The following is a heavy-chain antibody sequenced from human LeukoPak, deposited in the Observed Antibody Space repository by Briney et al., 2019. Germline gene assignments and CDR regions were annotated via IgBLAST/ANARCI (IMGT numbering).Heavy chain of an antibody. D-gene: IGHD3-3*01. V-gene: IGHV1-69*02. CDR1: GGTFSSYT. J-gene: IGHJ4*02. CDR3: ARGLTGYYDFWSGYYLDY. Sequence: SVKVSCKASGGTFSSYTISWVRQAPGQGREWMGRIIPILGVPNYAQKFQGRVTITADKSTSTAYMELSSLRSEDTAVYYCARGLTGYYDFWSGYYLDYWGQGTMVTVSS. CDR2: IIPILGVP.